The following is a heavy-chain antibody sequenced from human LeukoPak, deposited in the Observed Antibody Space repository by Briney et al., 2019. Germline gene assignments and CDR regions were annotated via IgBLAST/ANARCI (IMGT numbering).Heavy chain of an antibody. D-gene: IGHD6-13*01. V-gene: IGHV3-23*01. Sequence: GGSLRLSCAASGFTFSSYSMSWVRQAPGKGLEWVSSISGSGSSTYYRDSVKGRLTISRGNSKKTMYLQMNSLRADDTAVYYCAKGDRAAGGPYLFNWFDPWGQGTLVTVSS. J-gene: IGHJ5*02. CDR2: ISGSGSST. CDR3: AKGDRAAGGPYLFNWFDP. CDR1: GFTFSSYS.